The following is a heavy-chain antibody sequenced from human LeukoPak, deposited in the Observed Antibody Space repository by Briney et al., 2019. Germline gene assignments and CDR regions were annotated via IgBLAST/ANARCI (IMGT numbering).Heavy chain of an antibody. CDR2: ISSSSDYI. CDR1: GFTFSTST. V-gene: IGHV3-21*01. J-gene: IGHJ4*02. Sequence: GESLRLSCAASGFTFSTSTMNWVRQAPGKGLEWVSSISSSSDYIYYADSVKGRFTTSRDNAKNSLYLQMNSLRAEDTAVYYCARGYYYGSSGYYYSSSDFDYWGQGTLVTVSS. D-gene: IGHD3-22*01. CDR3: ARGYYYGSSGYYYSSSDFDY.